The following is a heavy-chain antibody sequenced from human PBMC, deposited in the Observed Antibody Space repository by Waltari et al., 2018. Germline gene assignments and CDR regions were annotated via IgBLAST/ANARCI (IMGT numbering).Heavy chain of an antibody. CDR3: AKAHYDSGGYFSGFDH. CDR2: LTYIGENT. J-gene: IGHJ4*02. V-gene: IGHV3-23*01. D-gene: IGHD3-22*01. Sequence: EVQLLEAGGDLVQPGGSLRLSCVASASTFSNYAMGWVRQDPGKEVEWVSPLTYIGENTHYADSAKGRLTISRDISKRTTYLQINSLSAEDPGVYYCAKAHYDSGGYFSGFDHWGQGTLVTVSS. CDR1: ASTFSNYA.